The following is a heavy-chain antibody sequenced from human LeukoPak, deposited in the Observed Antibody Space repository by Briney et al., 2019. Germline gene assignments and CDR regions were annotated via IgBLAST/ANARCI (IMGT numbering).Heavy chain of an antibody. J-gene: IGHJ4*02. CDR1: GGSFSGYY. CDR2: INHSGSS. Sequence: PSETLSLICAVYGGSFSGYYWSWIRQPPGKGLEWIGEINHSGSSNYNPSLKSRVTISVDTSKNQFSLKLSSVTAADTAVYYCARDRETLPYWGQGTLVTVSS. V-gene: IGHV4-34*01. CDR3: ARDRETLPY. D-gene: IGHD1-26*01.